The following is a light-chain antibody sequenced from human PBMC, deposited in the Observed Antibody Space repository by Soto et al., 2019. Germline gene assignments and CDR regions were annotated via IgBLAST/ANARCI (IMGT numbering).Light chain of an antibody. V-gene: IGLV2-8*01. J-gene: IGLJ3*02. CDR2: EVS. CDR1: SSDVGGYNY. CDR3: SSYAGSNEV. Sequence: QSALTQPPSASGSPGQSVTISCTGTSSDVGGYNYVSCYQQQPGKAPKLMFYEVSKRPSGVPDRYSGSKSGNTASLTVSGLHAEDEDDYYCSSYAGSNEVFGGGTKVTVL.